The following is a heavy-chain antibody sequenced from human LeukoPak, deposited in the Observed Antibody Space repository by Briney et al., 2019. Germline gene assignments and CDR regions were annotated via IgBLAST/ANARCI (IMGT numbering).Heavy chain of an antibody. Sequence: PSETLSLTCAVPGGSISSSNWWSWVRQPPGKGLEWIGEIYHSGNTNYNPSLKSRVTITVDTSKNQFSLELNSVTAADTALYFCTTLYYYDTTGYYWRGFDYWGQGALVTVSS. CDR3: TTLYYYDTTGYYWRGFDY. J-gene: IGHJ4*02. CDR1: GGSISSSNW. CDR2: IYHSGNT. D-gene: IGHD3-22*01. V-gene: IGHV4-4*02.